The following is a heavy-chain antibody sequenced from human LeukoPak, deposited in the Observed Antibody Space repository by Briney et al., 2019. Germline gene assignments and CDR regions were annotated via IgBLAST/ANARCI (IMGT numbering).Heavy chain of an antibody. CDR2: IVVGSGNT. Sequence: SVKVSCKASGFTFTSSAMQWVRQARGQRLEWIGWIVVGSGNTNYAQKFQERVTITRDMSTSTAYMELSSLRSEDTAVYYCAASPWSGWYGYYYGMDVWGKGTTVTVSS. V-gene: IGHV1-58*02. D-gene: IGHD6-19*01. CDR3: AASPWSGWYGYYYGMDV. CDR1: GFTFTSSA. J-gene: IGHJ6*04.